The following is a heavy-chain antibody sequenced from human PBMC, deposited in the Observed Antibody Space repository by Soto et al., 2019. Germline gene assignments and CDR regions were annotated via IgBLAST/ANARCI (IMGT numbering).Heavy chain of an antibody. V-gene: IGHV1-69*01. CDR3: ARGWGYDSTDYYYAY. J-gene: IGHJ4*02. Sequence: QVQLVQSGAEVRKPGSSVRVSCTASGGSFNRHTISWERQAPGQGLEWMGGIIPIFGTANHAQKFQGRVTIIADESTSTVYMEVSSLRSDDTAIYYCARGWGYDSTDYYYAYWGQGTLVIVSS. CDR1: GGSFNRHT. D-gene: IGHD3-22*01. CDR2: IIPIFGTA.